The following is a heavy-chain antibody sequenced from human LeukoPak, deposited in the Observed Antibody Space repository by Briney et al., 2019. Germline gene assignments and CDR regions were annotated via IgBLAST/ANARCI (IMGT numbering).Heavy chain of an antibody. CDR3: ARDLYPATNYYCYGMDV. D-gene: IGHD3-16*01. V-gene: IGHV1-69*13. CDR2: IIPIFGTA. J-gene: IGHJ6*02. CDR1: GGTFSSYA. Sequence: ASVKVSCKASGGTFSSYAISWVRQAPGQGLEWMGGIIPIFGTANYAQKFQGRVTITADESTSTAYMELSSLRSEDTAVYYCARDLYPATNYYCYGMDVWGQGTTVTVSS.